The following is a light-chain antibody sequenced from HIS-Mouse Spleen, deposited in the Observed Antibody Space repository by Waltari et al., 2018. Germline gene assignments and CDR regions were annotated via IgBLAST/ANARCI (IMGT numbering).Light chain of an antibody. CDR2: EGS. J-gene: IGLJ2*01. CDR3: CSYAGSSTLV. Sequence: QSALTQPASVSGSPGQSIPISCPGTSSDVGRYHLVTWYHQPPGKAPKLLIYEGSKRPSGVSNRFSGSKSGNTASLTISGLQAEDEADYYCCSYAGSSTLVFGGGTKLTVL. CDR1: SSDVGRYHL. V-gene: IGLV2-23*01.